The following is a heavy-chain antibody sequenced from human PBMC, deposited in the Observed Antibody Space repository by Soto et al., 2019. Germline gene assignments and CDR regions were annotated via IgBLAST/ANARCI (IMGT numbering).Heavy chain of an antibody. Sequence: TLSRTCTVSGGSVSSSSYYWGWVRHPPGKGLEWIGSVYYSGSTYYNPSLESRVTISVDRSKNQFSLKLMSLSAADTAVYYCGRLEGLATISYYFDYWGQGALVTVSS. CDR2: VYYSGST. J-gene: IGHJ4*02. CDR1: GGSVSSSSYY. V-gene: IGHV4-39*01. CDR3: GRLEGLATISYYFDY. D-gene: IGHD3-9*01.